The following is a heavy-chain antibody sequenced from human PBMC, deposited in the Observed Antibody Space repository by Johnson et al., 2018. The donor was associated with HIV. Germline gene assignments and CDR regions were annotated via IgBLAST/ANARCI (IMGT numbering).Heavy chain of an antibody. Sequence: VQLVESGGGVVQPGRSLRLSCAASGFTFSSYAMHWVRQASGKGLEWVGRIRSKPYSSATAYAASVTGRFTISRDNANNSLYVQMNSLRAEDTAVYYCARGRGALDIWGQGTMVTVSS. CDR1: GFTFSSYA. D-gene: IGHD3-16*01. V-gene: IGHV3-73*01. CDR3: ARGRGALDI. CDR2: IRSKPYSSAT. J-gene: IGHJ3*02.